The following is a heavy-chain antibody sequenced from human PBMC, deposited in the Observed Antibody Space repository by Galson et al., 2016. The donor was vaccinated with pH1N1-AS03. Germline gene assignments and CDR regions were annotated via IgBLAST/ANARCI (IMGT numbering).Heavy chain of an antibody. V-gene: IGHV3-9*01. CDR1: GFTFDYYA. CDR3: VRDMGTTTAASGF. Sequence: SLRLSCAATGFTFDYYAMHWIRQRPGKGLEWVSGIRWDGATGYADSVQGRFTISRGQAKTSLYLQMTSLKIEDTALYYCVRDMGTTTAASGFWGQGILVTVSS. J-gene: IGHJ4*02. CDR2: IRWDGAT. D-gene: IGHD6-13*01.